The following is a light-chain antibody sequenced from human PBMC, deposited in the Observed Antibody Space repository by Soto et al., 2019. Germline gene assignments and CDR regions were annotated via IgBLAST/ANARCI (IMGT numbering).Light chain of an antibody. J-gene: IGLJ3*02. CDR1: NSNIGRNT. CDR3: AAWDESPNVPV. V-gene: IGLV1-44*01. Sequence: QLVLTQPPSASGTPGQRVTISCSGSNSNIGRNTVNWYQQFPGAAPTLLIHSDNQRPSGVPDRFSGSRSGTSAALAISGLQSEDEADYYCAAWDESPNVPVFGGGTKLTVL. CDR2: SDN.